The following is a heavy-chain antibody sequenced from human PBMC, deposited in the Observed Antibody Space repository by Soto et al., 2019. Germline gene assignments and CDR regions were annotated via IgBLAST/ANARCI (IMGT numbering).Heavy chain of an antibody. J-gene: IGHJ5*02. CDR3: ARGRGPGGNWFDP. CDR2: IYHSGST. V-gene: IGHV4-38-2*01. CDR1: GDSITSIYH. Sequence: SETLSLTCAVSGDSITSIYHWAWIRQPPGKGLEWVASIYHSGSTYYNPSLKSRVTISVDTSKNQFSLKLSSVTAADTAVYYCARGRGPGGNWFDPWGQGTLVTVSS. D-gene: IGHD3-16*01.